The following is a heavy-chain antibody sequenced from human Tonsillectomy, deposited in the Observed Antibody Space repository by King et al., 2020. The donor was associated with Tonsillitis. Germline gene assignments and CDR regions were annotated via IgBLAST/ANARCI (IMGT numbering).Heavy chain of an antibody. J-gene: IGHJ4*02. CDR1: GGSIRSSDHY. CDR3: ARYVSGSFDY. CDR2: MYNSGNI. D-gene: IGHD1-26*01. V-gene: IGHV4-39*02. Sequence: QLQESGPGVVKPLETLSLICTVSGGSIRSSDHYWAWISQPPGKGLEWIGYMYNSGNIFYNPSLKSLITISGGTSENRVSLKLSSVTAADTALYFCARYVSGSFDYWGQGALVTVSS.